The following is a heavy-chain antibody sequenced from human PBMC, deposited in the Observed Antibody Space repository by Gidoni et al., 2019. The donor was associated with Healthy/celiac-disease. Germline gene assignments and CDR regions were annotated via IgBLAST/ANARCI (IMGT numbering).Heavy chain of an antibody. D-gene: IGHD4-17*01. J-gene: IGHJ4*02. CDR3: AKERSDDGDSLDY. CDR2: ISYDGSNK. CDR1: GFPFSSYG. Sequence: QVQLVESGGGLVQPGRSLRLSCAASGFPFSSYGMHWVRQAPGKGLEWVAVISYDGSNKYYADSVKGRFTISRDNSKNTLYLQMNSLRAEDTAVYYCAKERSDDGDSLDYWGQGTLVTVSS. V-gene: IGHV3-30*18.